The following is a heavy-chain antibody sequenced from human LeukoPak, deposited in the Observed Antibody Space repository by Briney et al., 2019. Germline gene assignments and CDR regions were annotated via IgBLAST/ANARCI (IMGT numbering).Heavy chain of an antibody. CDR2: INPNSGGT. D-gene: IGHD6-13*01. J-gene: IGHJ5*02. CDR1: GYTFTGYY. CDR3: ARVAPLYSSSWSDTPIRFDP. V-gene: IGHV1-2*02. Sequence: ASVKVSCKASGYTFTGYYMHWVRQAPGQGLEWMGWINPNSGGTNYAQKFQGRVTMTRDTSISTAYMELSRLRSDDTAVYYCARVAPLYSSSWSDTPIRFDPWGQGTLVTVSS.